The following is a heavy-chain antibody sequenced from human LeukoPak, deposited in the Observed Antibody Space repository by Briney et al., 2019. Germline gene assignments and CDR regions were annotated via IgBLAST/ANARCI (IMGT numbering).Heavy chain of an antibody. Sequence: PGGSLRLSCTASGFSFSGHWMHWARQLPGKGLVWVSRISPTGSTTSYADSVKGRSTVPRDNAKNTLYLQVNNLRAEDTAVYYCARGPNSNWSGLDFWGQGTLLTVSS. D-gene: IGHD6-6*01. CDR1: GFSFSGHW. CDR2: ISPTGSTT. CDR3: ARGPNSNWSGLDF. J-gene: IGHJ4*02. V-gene: IGHV3-74*01.